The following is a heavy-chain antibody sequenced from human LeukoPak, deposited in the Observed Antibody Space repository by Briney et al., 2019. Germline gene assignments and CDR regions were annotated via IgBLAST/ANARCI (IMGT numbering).Heavy chain of an antibody. V-gene: IGHV4-61*02. CDR3: ASAYGGSFYFGF. D-gene: IGHD1-26*01. J-gene: IGHJ4*02. Sequence: SQTLSLTCTVSGGAISRGSYYWSWIRQPAGKGLDWIGRIHISGSTNYNPSLKSRVTISVDTSKNQFSLKLSSVTAADTAVYYCASAYGGSFYFGFWGQGTLVTVSS. CDR1: GGAISRGSYY. CDR2: IHISGST.